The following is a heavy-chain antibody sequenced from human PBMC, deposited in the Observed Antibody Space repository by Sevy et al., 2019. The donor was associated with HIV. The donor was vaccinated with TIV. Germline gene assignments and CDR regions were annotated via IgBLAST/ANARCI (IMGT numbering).Heavy chain of an antibody. D-gene: IGHD2-2*01. CDR3: ARSSSTEGWFDP. V-gene: IGHV5-51*01. J-gene: IGHJ5*02. CDR1: GYSFTTYW. CDR2: IYPGDSDT. Sequence: GGSLRLSCKSSGYSFTTYWIGWVRQMPGKGLEWMGIIYPGDSDTRYSPSFQGQVTISADKSISTAYLQWSSLRASDTAIYYCARSSSTEGWFDPWGQGTLVTVSS.